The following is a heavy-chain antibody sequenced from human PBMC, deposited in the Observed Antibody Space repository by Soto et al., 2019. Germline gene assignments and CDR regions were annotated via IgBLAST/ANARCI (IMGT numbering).Heavy chain of an antibody. CDR3: ARLPYYDFWSGPVIYYMDV. D-gene: IGHD3-3*01. V-gene: IGHV4-59*08. CDR1: GGSISSYY. CDR2: IYYSGST. Sequence: SETLSLTCTVSGGSISSYYWSWIRQPPGKGLEGIGYIYYSGSTNYNPSLKSRVTISVDTSKNQFSLKLSSVTAADTAVYYCARLPYYDFWSGPVIYYMDVWGKGTTVTVSS. J-gene: IGHJ6*03.